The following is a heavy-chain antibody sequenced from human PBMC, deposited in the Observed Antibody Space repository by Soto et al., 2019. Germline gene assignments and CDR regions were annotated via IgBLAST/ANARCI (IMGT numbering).Heavy chain of an antibody. CDR3: AITLFYYDSSGYYYGVYFDY. V-gene: IGHV3-23*01. CDR1: GFTFSSYA. CDR2: ISGSGGST. D-gene: IGHD3-22*01. Sequence: GGSLRLSCAASGFTFSSYAMSWVRQAPGKGLEWVSAISGSGGSTYYADSVKGRFTISRDNSKNTLYLQMNSLRAEDTAVYYCAITLFYYDSSGYYYGVYFDYWGQGTLVTVSS. J-gene: IGHJ4*02.